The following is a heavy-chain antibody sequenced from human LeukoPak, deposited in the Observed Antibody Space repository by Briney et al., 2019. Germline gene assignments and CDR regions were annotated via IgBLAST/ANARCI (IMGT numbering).Heavy chain of an antibody. D-gene: IGHD1-1*01. Sequence: GRSLRLSCAASGFTFNDYAMHWVRQAPGKGLEWVSGISWNSGSIGYADSVKGRFTISRNNAKKSLYLQMNSLRAEDMALYYCAKDAALEPLLGSLDYWGQGTLVTVSS. V-gene: IGHV3-9*03. CDR1: GFTFNDYA. J-gene: IGHJ4*02. CDR3: AKDAALEPLLGSLDY. CDR2: ISWNSGSI.